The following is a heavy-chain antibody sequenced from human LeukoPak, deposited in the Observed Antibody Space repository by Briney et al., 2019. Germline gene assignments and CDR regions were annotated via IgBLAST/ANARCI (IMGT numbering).Heavy chain of an antibody. CDR3: ASLLVSGENINNWFDP. CDR2: ISAYNGNT. CDR1: GYTFTSYG. Sequence: GASVKVSCKASGYTFTSYGISWVRQAPGQGLEWMGWISAYNGNTNYAQKLQGRVTMTRNTSISTAYMELSSLRSEDTAVYYCASLLVSGENINNWFDPWGQGTLVTVSS. V-gene: IGHV1-18*01. D-gene: IGHD2/OR15-2a*01. J-gene: IGHJ5*02.